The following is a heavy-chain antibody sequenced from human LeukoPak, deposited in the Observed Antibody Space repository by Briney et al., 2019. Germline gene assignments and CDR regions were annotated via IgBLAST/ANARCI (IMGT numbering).Heavy chain of an antibody. CDR1: GFTFSNYA. V-gene: IGHV3-30*04. D-gene: IGHD3-10*01. CDR2: ISYDGSDK. Sequence: PGGSLRLSCAASGFTFSNYAIHWVRQAPGKGLEWVAVISYDGSDKYHADSVKGRFTISRDNSKNTLYLQMNSLRAEDTAIYYCAKDHMVRGVIALDYWGQGTLVTVSS. J-gene: IGHJ4*02. CDR3: AKDHMVRGVIALDY.